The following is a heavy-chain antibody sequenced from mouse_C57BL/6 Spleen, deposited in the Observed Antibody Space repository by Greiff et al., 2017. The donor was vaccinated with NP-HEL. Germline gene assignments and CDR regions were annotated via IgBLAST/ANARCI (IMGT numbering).Heavy chain of an antibody. CDR2: ISSGSSTI. J-gene: IGHJ2*01. D-gene: IGHD2-4*01. CDR1: GFTFSDYG. V-gene: IGHV5-17*01. Sequence: EVKLVESGGGLVKPGGSLKLSCAASGFTFSDYGMHWVRQAPEKGLEWVAYISSGSSTIYYADTVKSRFTISRDNAKNTLCLQMTSLRSEDTAMYYCAREDYDEGYYFDYWGQGTTLTVSS. CDR3: AREDYDEGYYFDY.